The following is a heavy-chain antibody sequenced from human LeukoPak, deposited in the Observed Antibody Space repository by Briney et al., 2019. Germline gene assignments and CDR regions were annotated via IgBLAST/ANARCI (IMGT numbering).Heavy chain of an antibody. CDR1: GGTFSSYA. D-gene: IGHD4-11*01. Sequence: SVKLSCKASGGTFSSYAISWVRQAPGQGLEWMGGIIPIFGTANYAQKFQGRVTITTDESTSTAYMDVSSLRSEDTAVYYCARQSNYFDWFDTWGQGTLVTVSS. CDR3: ARQSNYFDWFDT. V-gene: IGHV1-69*05. CDR2: IIPIFGTA. J-gene: IGHJ5*02.